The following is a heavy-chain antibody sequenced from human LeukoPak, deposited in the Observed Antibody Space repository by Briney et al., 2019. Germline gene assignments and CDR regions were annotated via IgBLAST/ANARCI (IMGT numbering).Heavy chain of an antibody. J-gene: IGHJ4*02. Sequence: GESLKISCKGSGYSFTNYWIGWVRQMPGKGLEWLGIIYPGDSDTRYSPSFQGQVTISADKSISTAHLQWSSLKASDTAMYYCARHGDYYGSGTFDYWGQGTLVTVSS. CDR3: ARHGDYYGSGTFDY. CDR2: IYPGDSDT. V-gene: IGHV5-51*01. D-gene: IGHD3-10*01. CDR1: GYSFTNYW.